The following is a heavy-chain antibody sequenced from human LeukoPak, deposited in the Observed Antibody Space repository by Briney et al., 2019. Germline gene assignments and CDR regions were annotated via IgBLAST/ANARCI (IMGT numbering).Heavy chain of an antibody. CDR3: ARAATNRYYYYYGMDV. Sequence: SETLSLTCTVSGGSISSYYWSWIRQPPGKGLEWLGYIYYSGSTNYNPSLKSRVTISVDTSKNQFSLKLSSVTAADTAVYYCARAATNRYYYYYGMDVWGQGTTVTVSS. CDR1: GGSISSYY. CDR2: IYYSGST. D-gene: IGHD1-26*01. J-gene: IGHJ6*02. V-gene: IGHV4-59*01.